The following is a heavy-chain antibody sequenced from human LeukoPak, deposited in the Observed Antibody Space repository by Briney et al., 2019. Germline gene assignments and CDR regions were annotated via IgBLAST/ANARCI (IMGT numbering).Heavy chain of an antibody. CDR1: GFTFDDYG. CDR3: ARGLYSSSGAGMDV. V-gene: IGHV3-20*01. Sequence: PGGSLRLSCAASGFTFDDYGMSWVRQAPGKGLEWVSGINWNGGSTGYADSVKGRFTISRDNAKNSLYLQMNSLRAEDTALYHCARGLYSSSGAGMDVWGQGTTVTVSS. D-gene: IGHD6-13*01. CDR2: INWNGGST. J-gene: IGHJ6*02.